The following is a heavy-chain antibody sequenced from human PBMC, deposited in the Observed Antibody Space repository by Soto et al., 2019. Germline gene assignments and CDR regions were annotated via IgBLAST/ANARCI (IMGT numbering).Heavy chain of an antibody. Sequence: PSETLSLTCTVSGGSIYTGGFYWSWIRQLPGKGLEWLGYIYYTGSTQYTLSLKSRLSISTDTSDNQFSLRLNSVTAADTAVYYCATSLVTSRARVDYWGQGTPVTVS. J-gene: IGHJ4*02. CDR3: ATSLVTSRARVDY. CDR1: GGSIYTGGFY. V-gene: IGHV4-31*03. D-gene: IGHD1-26*01. CDR2: IYYTGST.